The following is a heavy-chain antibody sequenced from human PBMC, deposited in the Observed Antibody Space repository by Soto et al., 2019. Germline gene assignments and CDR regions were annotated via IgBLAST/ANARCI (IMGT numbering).Heavy chain of an antibody. D-gene: IGHD3-3*01. V-gene: IGHV4-34*01. CDR1: GGSFSGYY. Sequence: SETLSLTCAVYGGSFSGYYWIWSRQPPFKWLEWIVEINHSGSTNYNPPLKSRVTISVDTSKNQFSLKLSSVTAADTAVYYCARGYSKYYDFWSGYGPLHYYYGMDVWGQGTTVTVSS. CDR2: INHSGST. J-gene: IGHJ6*02. CDR3: ARGYSKYYDFWSGYGPLHYYYGMDV.